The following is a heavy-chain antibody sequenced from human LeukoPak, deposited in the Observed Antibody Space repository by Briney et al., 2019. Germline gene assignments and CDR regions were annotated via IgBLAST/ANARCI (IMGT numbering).Heavy chain of an antibody. V-gene: IGHV1-46*01. Sequence: ASAKVSCKPSGYTITSYFMHWVRQAPGQGLEWMGIIKPSGGSTSYAQRFQGRVTMTTDMSTSTVYMELSSLRSEDTAVYYCAKGGSYYKQGDYFDYWGQGTLVTVSS. J-gene: IGHJ4*02. D-gene: IGHD1-26*01. CDR2: IKPSGGST. CDR3: AKGGSYYKQGDYFDY. CDR1: GYTITSYF.